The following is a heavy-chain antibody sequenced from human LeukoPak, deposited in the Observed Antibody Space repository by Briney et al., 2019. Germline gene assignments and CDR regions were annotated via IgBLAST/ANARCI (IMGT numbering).Heavy chain of an antibody. D-gene: IGHD6-25*01. CDR1: NASVNSYF. CDR3: GRQGYTAAYHFFDY. V-gene: IGHV4-4*07. Sequence: SETLSLTCTVSNASVNSYFWGWVRQPAGKGLEWPGRIYTTGTTYYNPSLKSRLTLSIETSKSQFSLTLRSATAADTAVYFCGRQGYTAAYHFFDYWSLGTLVTVSS. J-gene: IGHJ4*02. CDR2: IYTTGTT.